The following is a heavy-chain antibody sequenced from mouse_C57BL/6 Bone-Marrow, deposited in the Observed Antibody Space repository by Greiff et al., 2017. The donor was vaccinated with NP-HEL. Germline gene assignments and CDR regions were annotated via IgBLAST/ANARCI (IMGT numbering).Heavy chain of an antibody. CDR1: GFNIKDDY. CDR3: TTYGSSPWDFDV. D-gene: IGHD1-1*01. CDR2: IDPENGDT. V-gene: IGHV14-4*01. Sequence: VQLQQSGAELVRPGASVKLSCTASGFNIKDDYMHWVKQRPEQGLEWIGWIDPENGDTEYVSKFQGKATITADTTSNTAYLQLSSLTSEDTAVYYCTTYGSSPWDFDVWGTGTTVTVSS. J-gene: IGHJ1*03.